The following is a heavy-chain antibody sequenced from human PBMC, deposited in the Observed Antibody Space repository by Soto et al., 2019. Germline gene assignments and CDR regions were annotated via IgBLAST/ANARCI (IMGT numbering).Heavy chain of an antibody. CDR3: ARDRRTYYYYYGMDV. CDR1: GGTFSSYT. CDR2: IIPILGIA. J-gene: IGHJ6*02. V-gene: IGHV1-69*08. Sequence: QVQLVQSGAEVKKPGSSVKVSCKASGGTFSSYTISWVRQAPGQGLEWMGRIIPILGIANYAQKFQGRVTITADKSTSTAYRELSSLRSEDTAVYYCARDRRTYYYYYGMDVWGQGTTVTVSS.